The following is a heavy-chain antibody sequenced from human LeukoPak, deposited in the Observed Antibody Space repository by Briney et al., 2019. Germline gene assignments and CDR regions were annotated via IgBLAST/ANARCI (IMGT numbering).Heavy chain of an antibody. CDR3: ANYYYDRSGYKN. CDR1: GFTFDDYA. Sequence: GRSLRLSCAASGFTFDDYAMHWVRQAPGKGLEWVSGISWNSGSIGYADSVKGRFTISRDNAKNSLYLQMNSLRAEDTAVYYCANYYYDRSGYKNWGQGTLVTVSS. D-gene: IGHD3-22*01. CDR2: ISWNSGSI. J-gene: IGHJ4*02. V-gene: IGHV3-9*01.